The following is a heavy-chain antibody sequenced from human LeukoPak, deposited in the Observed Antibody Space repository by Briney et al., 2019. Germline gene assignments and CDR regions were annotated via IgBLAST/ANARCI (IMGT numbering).Heavy chain of an antibody. CDR3: VRLRWELLAPYFDH. CDR1: TDSTNTYY. Sequence: SETLSLTCSVSTDSTNTYYWSWIRQSPGKGLEWIGHIYQSGSTDYNPSFKSRVTISIDMSKKEFFLKLTSVTVADTAMYYCVRLRWELLAPYFDHWGQGAFVIVSS. D-gene: IGHD2-15*01. CDR2: IYQSGST. V-gene: IGHV4-59*01. J-gene: IGHJ4*02.